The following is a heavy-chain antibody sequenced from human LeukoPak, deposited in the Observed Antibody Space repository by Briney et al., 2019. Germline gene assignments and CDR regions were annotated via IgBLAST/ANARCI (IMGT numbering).Heavy chain of an antibody. CDR1: GYTFTGYY. D-gene: IGHD6-19*01. CDR2: INPNSGGT. CDR3: ARDKSGNSGWYSYFDY. V-gene: IGHV1-2*02. J-gene: IGHJ4*02. Sequence: ASVTVSCKASGYTFTGYYMHWVRQAPGQGLEWMGWINPNSGGTNYAQKFQGRVTMTRDTSISTAYMELSRLRSDDTAVYYCARDKSGNSGWYSYFDYWGQGTLVTVSS.